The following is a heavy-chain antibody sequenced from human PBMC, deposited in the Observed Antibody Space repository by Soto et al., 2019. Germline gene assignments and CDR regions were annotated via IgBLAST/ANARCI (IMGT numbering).Heavy chain of an antibody. CDR3: ARYYGYSSCWYHWGYYGMVV. Sequence: ASVKLSCKASGYTFTSYGIIWLRQAPGQGLEWMGWISAYNGNTNYAQKLQGRVTMTTDTSTSTAYMELRSLRSDDTAFYYCARYYGYSSCWYHWGYYGMVVWG. D-gene: IGHD6-13*01. CDR1: GYTFTSYG. CDR2: ISAYNGNT. J-gene: IGHJ6*02. V-gene: IGHV1-18*01.